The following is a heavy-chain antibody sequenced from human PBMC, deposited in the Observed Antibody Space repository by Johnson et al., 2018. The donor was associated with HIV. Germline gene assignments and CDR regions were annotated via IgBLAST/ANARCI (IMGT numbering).Heavy chain of an antibody. CDR2: IQCITDGGTP. J-gene: IGHJ3*02. CDR3: TTDLVTPQAFDI. V-gene: IGHV3-15*01. D-gene: IGHD4-23*01. CDR1: GFTFINSL. Sequence: VQLVESGGVLVQPWGSLILSCAPSGFTFINSLMTWVRQAPGKGLEWFGRIQCITDGGTPDYAAPVQGRFTISRDESKNTLYLQMNRLKTKDTAVYYCTTDLVTPQAFDIWGQGTMVTVS.